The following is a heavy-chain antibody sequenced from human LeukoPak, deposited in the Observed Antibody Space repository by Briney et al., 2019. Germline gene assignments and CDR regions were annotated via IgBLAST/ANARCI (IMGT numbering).Heavy chain of an antibody. D-gene: IGHD6-13*01. CDR2: IYHSGKT. J-gene: IGHJ2*01. CDR3: ARDEYSNSWSPQGYFDL. Sequence: PSETLSLTCIVSGYSINNGYYWGWIRQPPGRGLEWIGSIYHSGKTYYNPSLKSRVTISVDTSKTQFSLKLISVTAADTAVYYCARDEYSNSWSPQGYFDLWGRGTLITVSS. CDR1: GYSINNGYY. V-gene: IGHV4-38-2*02.